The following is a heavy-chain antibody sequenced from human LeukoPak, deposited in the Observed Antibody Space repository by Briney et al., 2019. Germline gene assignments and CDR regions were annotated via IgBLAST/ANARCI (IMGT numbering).Heavy chain of an antibody. CDR3: ARGPNKSDGGNSGSAWFDP. J-gene: IGHJ5*02. CDR1: GHTFTSYD. Sequence: ASVKVSCKASGHTFTSYDINWVRQATGQGLEWMGWMNPNSGNTGYAQKFQGRVTMTRSTSISTAYMELSSLRSEDTAVYYCARGPNKSDGGNSGSAWFDPWGQGTLVTVSS. V-gene: IGHV1-8*01. D-gene: IGHD4-23*01. CDR2: MNPNSGNT.